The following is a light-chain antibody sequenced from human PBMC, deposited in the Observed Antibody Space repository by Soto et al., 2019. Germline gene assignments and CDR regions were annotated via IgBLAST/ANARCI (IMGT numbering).Light chain of an antibody. V-gene: IGLV2-14*01. CDR2: EVS. CDR3: SSYTSSNTHV. J-gene: IGLJ3*02. CDR1: SSDVGGYNY. Sequence: QSALTQPASVYGSPGQSITISCTGTSSDVGGYNYVSWYQQHPGKDPKLMIYEVSNRPSGVSNRFSGSKSGNTASLTISGLQAEDEADYSCSSYTSSNTHVFGGGTKLTVL.